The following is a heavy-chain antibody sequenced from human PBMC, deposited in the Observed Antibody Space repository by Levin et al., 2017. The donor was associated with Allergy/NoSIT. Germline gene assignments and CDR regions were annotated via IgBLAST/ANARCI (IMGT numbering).Heavy chain of an antibody. V-gene: IGHV4-59*01. CDR3: ARAGIVAYYHYGLDV. J-gene: IGHJ6*02. CDR2: IFYTGSA. CDR1: GGSLSSYY. D-gene: IGHD2-15*01. Sequence: GSLRLSCTVSGGSLSSYYWSWIRQPPGEGLEWIGYIFYTGSAKYNPSLKSRVTISVDTSKNQFSLTLTSVTAADTAVYYCARAGIVAYYHYGLDVWGQGATVTVSS.